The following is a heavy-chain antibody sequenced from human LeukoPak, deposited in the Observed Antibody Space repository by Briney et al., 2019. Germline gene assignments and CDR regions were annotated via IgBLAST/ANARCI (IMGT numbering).Heavy chain of an antibody. CDR3: AKDMSSYGSGSSYNPWGPFDS. Sequence: PGGSLRLSCAASGFTFDDYSMHWVRQAPGKGLEWVLGIAWNSGNTGYADSVKGRFTISRDNAENSLYLQMNSLRAEDTALYYCAKDMSSYGSGSSYNPWGPFDSWGQGTLVTVSS. D-gene: IGHD3-10*01. CDR1: GFTFDDYS. CDR2: IAWNSGNT. V-gene: IGHV3-9*01. J-gene: IGHJ4*02.